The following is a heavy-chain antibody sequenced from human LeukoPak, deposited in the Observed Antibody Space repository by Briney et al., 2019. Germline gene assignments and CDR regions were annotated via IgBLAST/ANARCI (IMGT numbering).Heavy chain of an antibody. Sequence: SETLSLTCTVSGGSISSYYWSWIRQPPGKGLEWIGYIYYSGSTNYNPSLKSRVTISVDTSKNQFSLKLSSVTAADTAVYYCARGVTTVTTLDDWGQGTLVTVSS. CDR2: IYYSGST. V-gene: IGHV4-59*01. CDR1: GGSISSYY. D-gene: IGHD4-17*01. J-gene: IGHJ4*02. CDR3: ARGVTTVTTLDD.